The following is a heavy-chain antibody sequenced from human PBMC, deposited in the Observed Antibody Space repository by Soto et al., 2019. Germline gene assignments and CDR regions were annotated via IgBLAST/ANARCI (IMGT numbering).Heavy chain of an antibody. CDR2: INHSGST. CDR1: GGSFSGYY. J-gene: IGHJ4*02. V-gene: IGHV4-34*01. D-gene: IGHD2-8*02. CDR3: ARVKITGLFDY. Sequence: QVQLQQWGAGLLKPSETLSLTYAVYGGSFSGYYWTWIRQPPGTGLEWIGEINHSGSTNYNPSLKSRVTISVDTSKNQFSLKLTSVTAADTAVYYCARVKITGLFDYWGQETLVTVSS.